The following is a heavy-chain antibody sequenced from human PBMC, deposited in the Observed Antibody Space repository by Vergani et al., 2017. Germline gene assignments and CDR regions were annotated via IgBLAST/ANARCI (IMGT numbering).Heavy chain of an antibody. CDR3: AKLGGITMIVVVNYFDY. D-gene: IGHD3-22*01. CDR1: GFTFSSYA. CDR2: ISGSGVST. J-gene: IGHJ4*02. Sequence: EVQLLESGGGLVQPGGSLRLSCAASGFTFSSYAMNWVRRAPGKGLGWVAAISGSGVSTYYSDSVKGRFTISRDNSKNKMYLKKNSLRAEATAVYYCAKLGGITMIVVVNYFDYWGQGTLVTVSS. V-gene: IGHV3-23*01.